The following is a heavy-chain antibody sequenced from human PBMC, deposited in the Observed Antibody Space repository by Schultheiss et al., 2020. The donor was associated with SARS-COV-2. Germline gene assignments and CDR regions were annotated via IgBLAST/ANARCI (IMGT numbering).Heavy chain of an antibody. Sequence: ASVKVSCKASGYIFTSYYIHWVRQAPGQGLEWMGIINPSGGFTTYAQKLQGRVTMTRDTSTRTVYMELSSLRSEDTAVYYCARAAGGVYNWFDPWGQGTLVTVSS. D-gene: IGHD3-16*01. J-gene: IGHJ5*02. CDR2: INPSGGFT. V-gene: IGHV1-46*04. CDR1: GYIFTSYY. CDR3: ARAAGGVYNWFDP.